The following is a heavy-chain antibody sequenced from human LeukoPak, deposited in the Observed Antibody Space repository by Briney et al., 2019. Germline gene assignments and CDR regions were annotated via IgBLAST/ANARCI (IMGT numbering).Heavy chain of an antibody. CDR3: ARHRSAAQFREPFNI. D-gene: IGHD6-6*01. CDR2: IYPGDSET. J-gene: IGHJ3*02. V-gene: IGHV5-51*01. CDR1: GYSFSSYW. Sequence: PGESLKISCKSFGYSFSSYWIGWVRQMPGKGLEWMGIIYPGDSETRYSPSFQGQVTISADKSISTAYLQWSSLKASDTAMYYCARHRSAAQFREPFNIWGQGTMVTVSS.